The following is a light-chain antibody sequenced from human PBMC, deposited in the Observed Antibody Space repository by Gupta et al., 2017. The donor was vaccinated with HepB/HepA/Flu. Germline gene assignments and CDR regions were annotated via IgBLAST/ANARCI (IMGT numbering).Light chain of an antibody. Sequence: QSALTQPPSASGSPGQSVPISCTGTSSDVGFYNYVSWYQQHPGKAPKLMIYEVSKRPSGVPDRFSGSKSGNTASLTVSGLQAEDEADYYCSSYGGSNNLVFGGGTKLTVL. J-gene: IGLJ2*01. CDR2: EVS. CDR1: SSDVGFYNY. V-gene: IGLV2-8*01. CDR3: SSYGGSNNLV.